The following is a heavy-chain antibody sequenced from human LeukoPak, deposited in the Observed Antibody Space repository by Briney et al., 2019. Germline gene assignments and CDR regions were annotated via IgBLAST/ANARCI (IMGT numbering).Heavy chain of an antibody. J-gene: IGHJ6*02. D-gene: IGHD2-15*01. CDR3: ARDPLYCSGGSCYSGYGMDV. CDR1: GGSFSGYY. CDR2: INHSGST. Sequence: SETLSLTCAVYGGSFSGYYWSWIRQPPGKGLEWIGEINHSGSTNYNPSLKSRVTISVDTSKNQFSLKLSSVTAADTAVYYCARDPLYCSGGSCYSGYGMDVWGQGTTVTVSS. V-gene: IGHV4-34*01.